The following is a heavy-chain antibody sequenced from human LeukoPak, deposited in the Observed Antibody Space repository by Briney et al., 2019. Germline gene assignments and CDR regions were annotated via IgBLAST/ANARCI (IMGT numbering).Heavy chain of an antibody. Sequence: PSETLFLTCTVSGGSISTHYWSWIRQPPGKGLEWIGYISYIGSTNYSPSLKSRVTISVDTSKNQFSLRLSSVTAADTAVYYCAGDQLALNALDIWGQGTMVTVSS. CDR1: GGSISTHY. CDR2: ISYIGST. V-gene: IGHV4-59*11. CDR3: AGDQLALNALDI. J-gene: IGHJ3*02. D-gene: IGHD1-1*01.